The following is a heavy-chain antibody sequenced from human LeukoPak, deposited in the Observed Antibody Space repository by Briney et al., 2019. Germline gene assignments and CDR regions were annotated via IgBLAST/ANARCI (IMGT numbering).Heavy chain of an antibody. J-gene: IGHJ4*02. CDR3: ATAQYYYDSSVW. D-gene: IGHD3-22*01. Sequence: ALVKVSCKVSGYTLTELSMHWVRQAPGKGLEWMGGFDPEDGETIYAQKFQGRVTMTEDTSTDTAYMELSSLRSEDTAVYYCATAQYYYDSSVWWGQGTLVTVSS. CDR1: GYTLTELS. V-gene: IGHV1-24*01. CDR2: FDPEDGET.